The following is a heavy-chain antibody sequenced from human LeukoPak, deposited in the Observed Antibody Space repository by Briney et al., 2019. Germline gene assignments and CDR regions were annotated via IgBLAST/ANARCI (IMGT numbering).Heavy chain of an antibody. J-gene: IGHJ4*02. CDR2: IIPIFGTA. D-gene: IGHD2-21*01. CDR1: GGTLSSYA. V-gene: IGHV1-69*05. CDR3: ARGGISGYVY. Sequence: SVKVSCKASGGTLSSYAISWVRQAPGQGLEWMGRIIPIFGTANYAQKFQGRVTITTDESTSTAYMELSSLRSEDTAVYYCARGGISGYVYWGQGTLVTVSS.